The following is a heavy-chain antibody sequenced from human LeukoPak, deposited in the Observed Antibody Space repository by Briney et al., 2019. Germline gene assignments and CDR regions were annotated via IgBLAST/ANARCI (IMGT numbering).Heavy chain of an antibody. J-gene: IGHJ4*02. CDR2: ISGSGGST. CDR3: AKDRYYYDSSGYYYDY. CDR1: GFTFSSYA. V-gene: IGHV3-23*01. Sequence: PGGSLRFSCAASGFTFSSYAMSWVRQAPGKGLEWVSAISGSGGSTYYADSVKGRFTISRDNSKNTLYLQMNSLRAEDTAVYYCAKDRYYYDSSGYYYDYWGQGTLVTVSS. D-gene: IGHD3-22*01.